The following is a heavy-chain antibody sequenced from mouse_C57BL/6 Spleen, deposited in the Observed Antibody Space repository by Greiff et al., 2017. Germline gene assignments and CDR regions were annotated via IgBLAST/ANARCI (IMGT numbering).Heavy chain of an antibody. J-gene: IGHJ2*01. D-gene: IGHD3-1*01. CDR1: GFTFSDYY. CDR3: ARDRGGLFDY. V-gene: IGHV5-16*01. Sequence: EVMLVESEGGLVQPGSSMKLSCTASGFTFSDYYMAWVRQVPEKGLEWVANINHDGSSTYYLDSLKSRFIISRDNAKNILYLQMSSLKSEDTATYYCARDRGGLFDYWGQGTTLTVSS. CDR2: INHDGSST.